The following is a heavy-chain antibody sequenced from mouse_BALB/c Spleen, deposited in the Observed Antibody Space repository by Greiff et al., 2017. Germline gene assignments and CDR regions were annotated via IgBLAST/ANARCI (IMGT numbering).Heavy chain of an antibody. V-gene: IGHV5-12-1*01. CDR2: ISSGGGST. Sequence: EVHLVESGGGLVKPGGSLKLSCAASGFAFSSYDMSWVRQTPEKRLEWVAYISSGGGSTYYPDTVKGRFTISRDNAKNTLYLQMSSLKSEDTAMYYCARPLSYPWYFDVWGAGTTVTVSS. J-gene: IGHJ1*01. CDR1: GFAFSSYD. CDR3: ARPLSYPWYFDV. D-gene: IGHD6-1*01.